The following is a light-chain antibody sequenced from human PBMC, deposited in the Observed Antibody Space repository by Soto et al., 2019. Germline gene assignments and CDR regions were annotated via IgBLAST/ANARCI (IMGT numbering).Light chain of an antibody. CDR1: QSLLHSNGYNY. V-gene: IGKV2-28*01. Sequence: DIVMTQSPLSLPVTPGEPASISCRSSQSLLHSNGYNYLDWYLQKPGQSPQLLIYLGSNRSSGVPDRVSGSGSGTDFTLKISRVEAEDVGVYYCMQALQTPPWTFGQGTKVDIK. CDR3: MQALQTPPWT. J-gene: IGKJ1*01. CDR2: LGS.